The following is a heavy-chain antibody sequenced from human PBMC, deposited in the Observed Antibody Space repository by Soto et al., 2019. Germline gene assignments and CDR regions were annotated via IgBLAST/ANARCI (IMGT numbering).Heavy chain of an antibody. CDR2: IYYTGTT. Sequence: SETLSLTCTVSGGSISSYYWNWIRQPPGEGLEWIGYIYYTGTTSYNPSLKSRVTISVDTSKNQFSLKLNSVTAADTAVYYCAIAMATAAENWFDPWGQGTRVTGSS. D-gene: IGHD6-13*01. J-gene: IGHJ5*02. V-gene: IGHV4-59*01. CDR3: AIAMATAAENWFDP. CDR1: GGSISSYY.